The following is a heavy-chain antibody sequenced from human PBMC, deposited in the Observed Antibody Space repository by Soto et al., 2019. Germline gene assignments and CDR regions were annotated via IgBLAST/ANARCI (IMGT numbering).Heavy chain of an antibody. CDR3: ARHYSGSYYSHWFDP. V-gene: IGHV4-61*01. CDR2: IFYSGNT. J-gene: IGHJ5*02. D-gene: IGHD1-26*01. Sequence: PSETLSLTCSVSGDSVSSGSYYWSWVRQPPGKGLEWIGYIFYSGNTNYNPSLQSRVTISVDASKNQFSLKLRSVTAADTAMYYCARHYSGSYYSHWFDPWGQGTLVTVSS. CDR1: GDSVSSGSYY.